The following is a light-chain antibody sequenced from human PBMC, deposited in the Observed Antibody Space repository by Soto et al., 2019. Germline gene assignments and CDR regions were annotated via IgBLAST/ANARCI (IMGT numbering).Light chain of an antibody. CDR1: QSVSSN. V-gene: IGKV3-15*01. CDR3: QQYNNWPLT. J-gene: IGKJ4*01. CDR2: GAS. Sequence: EIVLTQSPGTLSVSLGDRATLSCRASQSVSSNLAWYQQKPGQAPRLLIYGASTRATGIPARFSGSGSGTEFTLTISSLQSEDFAVYSCQQYNNWPLTFGGGTKVDIK.